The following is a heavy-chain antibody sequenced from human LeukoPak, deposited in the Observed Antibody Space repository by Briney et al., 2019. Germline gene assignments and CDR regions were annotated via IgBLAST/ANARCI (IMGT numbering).Heavy chain of an antibody. J-gene: IGHJ4*02. D-gene: IGHD6-13*01. CDR1: GFTFSSYA. V-gene: IGHV3-30-3*01. CDR2: ISYDGSNK. CDR3: ARVALGSIAAATFDY. Sequence: GGSLRLSCAASGFTFSSYAMHWVRQAPGKGLEWVAVISYDGSNKYYADSVKGRFTISRDNSKNTLYLQMNSLRSDDTAVYYCARVALGSIAAATFDYWGQGTLVTVSS.